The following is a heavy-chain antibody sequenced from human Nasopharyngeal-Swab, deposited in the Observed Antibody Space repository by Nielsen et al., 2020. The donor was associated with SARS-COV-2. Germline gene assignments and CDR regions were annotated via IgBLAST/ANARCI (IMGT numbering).Heavy chain of an antibody. V-gene: IGHV3-74*01. Sequence: GGSLRLSFAVYGFTFNNYWMHWVRQAPGKGLVWVSRINGEESRTSYADSVKGRFTISRDNAKNTLYLQMNSLRADDAAMYYCARDPHGVRGAMQDAFDLWGQGTMVTVSS. CDR1: GFTFNNYW. D-gene: IGHD3-16*01. CDR2: INGEESRT. J-gene: IGHJ3*01. CDR3: ARDPHGVRGAMQDAFDL.